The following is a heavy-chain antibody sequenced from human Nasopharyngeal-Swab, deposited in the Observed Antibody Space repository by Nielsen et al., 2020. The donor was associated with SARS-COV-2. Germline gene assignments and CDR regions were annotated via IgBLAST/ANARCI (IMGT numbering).Heavy chain of an antibody. CDR1: GFSLSTSGMC. D-gene: IGHD4-17*01. J-gene: IGHJ3*02. Sequence: SGPPLVKPTPPLTLTCTFSGFSLSTSGMCVSWIRQPPEKALEWLARIDWDDDKYYSTSLNTRLTISKDTSKNQVVLTMTNMDPVDTATYYCARIRDTVNAFDIWGQGKMVTVSS. CDR3: ARIRDTVNAFDI. V-gene: IGHV2-70*11. CDR2: IDWDDDK.